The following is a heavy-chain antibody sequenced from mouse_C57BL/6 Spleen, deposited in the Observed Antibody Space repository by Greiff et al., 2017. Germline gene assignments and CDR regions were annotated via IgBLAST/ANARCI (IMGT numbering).Heavy chain of an antibody. V-gene: IGHV1-52*01. J-gene: IGHJ2*01. D-gene: IGHD2-3*01. CDR1: GYTFTSYW. CDR2: IDPSDSET. CDR3: ARSLIYDGYLTYYFDY. Sequence: QVQLQQPGAELVRPGSSVKLSCKASGYTFTSYWMHWVKQRPIQGLEWVGNIDPSDSETHYNQKFKDKATLTVDKSSSTAYMQLSSLTSEDSAVYYGARSLIYDGYLTYYFDYWGQGATLTVSS.